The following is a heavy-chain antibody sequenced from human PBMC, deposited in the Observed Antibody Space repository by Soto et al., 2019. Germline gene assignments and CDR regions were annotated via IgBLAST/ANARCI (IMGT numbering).Heavy chain of an antibody. J-gene: IGHJ4*02. CDR1: GFTFSSYS. Sequence: GGSLRLSCAASGFTFSSYSMNWVRQAPGKGLEWVSSISSSSSYIYYADSVKGRFTISRDNAKNSLYLQMNSLRAEDTAVYYCARDSYDYIWGSYRYWPFNFDYWGQGTLVTVSS. V-gene: IGHV3-21*01. CDR2: ISSSSSYI. CDR3: ARDSYDYIWGSYRYWPFNFDY. D-gene: IGHD3-16*02.